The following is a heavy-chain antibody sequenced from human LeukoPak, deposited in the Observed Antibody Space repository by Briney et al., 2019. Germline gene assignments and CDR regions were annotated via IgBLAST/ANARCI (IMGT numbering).Heavy chain of an antibody. CDR3: ARDPRSVKYHYLYYFDH. CDR2: ISRSVSSM. V-gene: IGHV3-11*01. CDR1: GLPFSAYY. D-gene: IGHD1-14*01. Sequence: PGGSQRLSCPASGLPFSAYYMSWIGQVPGKGLEWVSYISRSVSSMYYADTVKGRFTISSANDQNSLYLQMSNLRADDTAVYYRARDPRSVKYHYLYYFDHWGQGALVTVSS. J-gene: IGHJ4*02.